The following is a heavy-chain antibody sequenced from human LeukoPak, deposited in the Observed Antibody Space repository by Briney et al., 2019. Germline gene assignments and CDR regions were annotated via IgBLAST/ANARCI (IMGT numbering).Heavy chain of an antibody. CDR3: ARALLWFGELLWAYYFDY. D-gene: IGHD3-10*01. CDR1: GYRFTSYW. V-gene: IGHV5-51*01. J-gene: IGHJ4*02. Sequence: GESLKISFKGSGYRFTSYWIGWGRPRPGKGLEWMGIIYPGDSDTRYSPSFQGQVTISADKSISTAYLQWSSLKASDTAMYYCARALLWFGELLWAYYFDYWGQGTLVTVSS. CDR2: IYPGDSDT.